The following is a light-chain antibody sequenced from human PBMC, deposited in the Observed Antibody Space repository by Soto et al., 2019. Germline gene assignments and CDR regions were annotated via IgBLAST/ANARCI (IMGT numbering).Light chain of an antibody. Sequence: DILLTQSPATLSLSPGERATLSCRASQSVGSSLAWFQQKPGQAPRLLIYDASNRATGIPARFSGSGSGTHSTLTISSLEPEDFAVYYWQQRGSWPQLTFGGGTKVEI. CDR3: QQRGSWPQLT. V-gene: IGKV3-11*01. J-gene: IGKJ4*01. CDR1: QSVGSS. CDR2: DAS.